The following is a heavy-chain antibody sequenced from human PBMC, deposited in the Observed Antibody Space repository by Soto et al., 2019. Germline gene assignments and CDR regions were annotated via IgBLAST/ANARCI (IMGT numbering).Heavy chain of an antibody. CDR1: GGSISSGGYY. D-gene: IGHD2-8*01. J-gene: IGHJ4*02. Sequence: PSETLSLTCTVSGGSISSGGYYWSWIRQHPGKGLEWIGYVYYSGSTYYNPSLKSRVTISVDTSKNQFSLKLSSVTAADTAVYYCAILREYCTNGVCPLTTVTIFDYWGQGTLVTVSS. CDR3: AILREYCTNGVCPLTTVTIFDY. CDR2: VYYSGST. V-gene: IGHV4-31*03.